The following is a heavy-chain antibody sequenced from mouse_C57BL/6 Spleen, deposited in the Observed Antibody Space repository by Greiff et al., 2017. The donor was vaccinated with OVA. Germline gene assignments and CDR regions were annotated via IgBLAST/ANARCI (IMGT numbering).Heavy chain of an antibody. J-gene: IGHJ2*01. CDR1: GYTFTDYY. Sequence: VQLQQSGAELVRPGASVKLSCKASGYTFTDYYINWVKQRPGQGLEWIARIYPGSGNTYYNEKFKGKATLTAEKSSSTAYMPLSSLTSEDSAVYFCARGGGPYYCDYGGQGTTLTVSS. CDR3: ARGGGPYYCDY. CDR2: IYPGSGNT. V-gene: IGHV1-76*01. D-gene: IGHD1-1*02.